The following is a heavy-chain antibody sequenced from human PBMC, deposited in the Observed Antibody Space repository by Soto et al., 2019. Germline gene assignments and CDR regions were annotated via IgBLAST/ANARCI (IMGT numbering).Heavy chain of an antibody. J-gene: IGHJ6*02. D-gene: IGHD4-17*01. CDR2: IYYTGST. V-gene: IGHV4-30-4*01. CDR3: ARIPFGDEPSSYYYGMDV. CDR1: GGSFSSGDYY. Sequence: SETLSLTCTVSGGSFSSGDYYWSWVRQPPGKGLEWIGYIYYTGSTFNNPSLKSRVSISIDTSKTQFSLKLSSVTAADTAVYYCARIPFGDEPSSYYYGMDVWGQGTTVTVSS.